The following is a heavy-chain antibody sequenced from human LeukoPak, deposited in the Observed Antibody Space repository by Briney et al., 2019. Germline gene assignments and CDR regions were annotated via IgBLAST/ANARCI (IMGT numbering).Heavy chain of an antibody. J-gene: IGHJ3*02. Sequence: EASVKVSCKASGYTFTGYYMHWVRQAPGQGLEWMGWMNPNSGNTGYAQKFQGRVTMTRNTSISTAYMELSSLRSEDTAVYYCARALFLPYYDSSGYQNWYAFDIWGQGTMVTVSS. D-gene: IGHD3-22*01. CDR2: MNPNSGNT. CDR1: GYTFTGYY. CDR3: ARALFLPYYDSSGYQNWYAFDI. V-gene: IGHV1-8*02.